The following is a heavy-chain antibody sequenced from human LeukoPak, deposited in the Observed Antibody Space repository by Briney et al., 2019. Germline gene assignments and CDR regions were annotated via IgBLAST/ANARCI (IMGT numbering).Heavy chain of an antibody. J-gene: IGHJ6*02. Sequence: PSETLSLTCTVSGGPISSYHWSWIRQPPGKGLVWFGSIYFSGSTNYNPSLKSRVTISVDTSKNQFSLKLSSVTAADTAVYYCARLRGYSYGYYYYYYGMDVWGQGTMVTVSS. D-gene: IGHD5-18*01. V-gene: IGHV4-59*08. CDR1: GGPISSYH. CDR3: ARLRGYSYGYYYYYYGMDV. CDR2: IYFSGST.